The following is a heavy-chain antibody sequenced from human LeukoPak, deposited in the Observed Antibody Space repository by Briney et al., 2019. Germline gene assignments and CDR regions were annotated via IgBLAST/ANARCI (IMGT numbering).Heavy chain of an antibody. CDR2: ISSSSSTI. CDR1: GFTFSSYS. V-gene: IGHV3-48*01. Sequence: GGSLRLSCAASGFTFSSYSMNWVRQAPGKGLEWVSYISSSSSTIYYADSVKGRFTISRDNAKNSLYLQMNSLRAEDTAVYYCARDREWLGELFLEYWGQGTLVTVSS. CDR3: ARDREWLGELFLEY. D-gene: IGHD3-10*01. J-gene: IGHJ4*02.